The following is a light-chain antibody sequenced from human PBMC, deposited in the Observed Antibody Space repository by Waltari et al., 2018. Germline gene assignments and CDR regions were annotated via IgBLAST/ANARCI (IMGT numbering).Light chain of an antibody. Sequence: QSALTQPASVSGSTGQSITISCTGTSSDVGGYNYVSWYQQHPGKAPKLMIYDVSKRPSGVSNRFSGSKSGNTASLTISGLQAEDEADYYCSSYTSSSTFYVFGTGTKVTVL. CDR1: SSDVGGYNY. CDR2: DVS. J-gene: IGLJ1*01. CDR3: SSYTSSSTFYV. V-gene: IGLV2-14*01.